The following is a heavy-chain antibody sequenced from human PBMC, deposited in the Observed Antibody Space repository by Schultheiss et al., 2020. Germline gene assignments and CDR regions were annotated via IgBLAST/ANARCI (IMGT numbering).Heavy chain of an antibody. CDR1: GFSLSNARMC. D-gene: IGHD3-16*01. CDR2: IDWDDDK. J-gene: IGHJ5*02. CDR3: ARIRLRGGYHNWFDP. V-gene: IGHV2-70*01. Sequence: SGPTLVKPTQTLTLTCTVSGFSLSNARMCVSWIRQPPGKALEWLALIDWDDDKYYSTSLKTRLTISKDTSKNQVVLTMTNMDPVDTATYYCARIRLRGGYHNWFDPWGQGTLVTVSS.